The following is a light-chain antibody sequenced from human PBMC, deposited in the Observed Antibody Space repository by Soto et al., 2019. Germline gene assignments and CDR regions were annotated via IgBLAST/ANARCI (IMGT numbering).Light chain of an antibody. CDR3: SSYSYTSSRTVV. Sequence: QSALTQPASVSGSPGQSITISCTGTSSDVGGYNYVSWYQQRPGKAPKVMIYDVSKRPSGVSNRFSGSKSGNTASLTISGLQAEDEADYYCSSYSYTSSRTVVFGGGTQLTVL. CDR1: SSDVGGYNY. J-gene: IGLJ3*02. V-gene: IGLV2-14*01. CDR2: DVS.